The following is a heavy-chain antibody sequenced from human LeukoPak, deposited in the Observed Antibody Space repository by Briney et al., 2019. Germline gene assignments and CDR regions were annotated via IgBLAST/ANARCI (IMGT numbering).Heavy chain of an antibody. CDR3: ARRNSAAAGTFYYYYYYMDV. CDR2: IIPIFGTA. D-gene: IGHD6-13*01. Sequence: SVKVSCRASGGTFSSYAISWVRQAPGQGLEWMGGIIPIFGTANYAQKFQGRVTITADKSTSTAYMELSSLRSEDTAVYYCARRNSAAAGTFYYYYYYMDVWGKGTTVTVSS. J-gene: IGHJ6*03. CDR1: GGTFSSYA. V-gene: IGHV1-69*06.